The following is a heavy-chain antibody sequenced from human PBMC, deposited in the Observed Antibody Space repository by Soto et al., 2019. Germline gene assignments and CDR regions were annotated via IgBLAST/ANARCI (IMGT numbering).Heavy chain of an antibody. J-gene: IGHJ6*02. D-gene: IGHD5-18*01. V-gene: IGHV1-2*02. CDR2: INPNSGGT. Sequence: ASVKVSCKASGYTFTGYYMHWVRQAPGQGLEWMGWINPNSGGTNYAQKFQGRVTMTRDTSISTAYMELSRLRSDDTAVYYCARDLGYSYGYYYYYGMDVWGQGTPVTVSS. CDR1: GYTFTGYY. CDR3: ARDLGYSYGYYYYYGMDV.